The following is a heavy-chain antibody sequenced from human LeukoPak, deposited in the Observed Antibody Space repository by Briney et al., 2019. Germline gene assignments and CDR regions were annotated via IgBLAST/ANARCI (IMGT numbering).Heavy chain of an antibody. CDR3: AGGRAVASPFDY. V-gene: IGHV6-1*01. CDR2: TYYRSKWFN. Sequence: SQTLSLTCAISGDSVSSNSVAWNWIRQSPSRGLEWLGRTYYRSKWFNAYAVSVKGRITITPDTSKNQFSLQLNSVTPDDTAIYCCAGGRAVASPFDYWGQGTLVTVSS. D-gene: IGHD4-23*01. CDR1: GDSVSSNSVA. J-gene: IGHJ4*02.